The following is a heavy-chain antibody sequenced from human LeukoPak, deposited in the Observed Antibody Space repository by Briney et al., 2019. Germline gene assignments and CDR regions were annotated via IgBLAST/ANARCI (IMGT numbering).Heavy chain of an antibody. V-gene: IGHV3-30*02. D-gene: IGHD3-22*01. CDR3: AKDGGSAYRPNDAFDI. CDR2: IRFGGSNT. J-gene: IGHJ3*02. CDR1: GFTFSSYA. Sequence: GGSLRLSCAASGFTFSSYAMSWVRQAPGKGLEWVAFIRFGGSNTFYADSVKGRFSISRDNSKNTLYLQMNSLRPEDTAMFYCAKDGGSAYRPNDAFDIWGQGTMVTVSS.